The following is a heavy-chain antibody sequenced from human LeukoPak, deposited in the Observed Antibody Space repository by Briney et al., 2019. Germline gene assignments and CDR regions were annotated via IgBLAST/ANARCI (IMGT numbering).Heavy chain of an antibody. CDR1: GGSISSYY. Sequence: SETLSLTCTVSGGSISSYYWSWIRQPPGKGLEWIGYIYYSGSTNYNPSPKSRVTISVDTSKNQFSLKLSSVTAADTAVYYCARVNLGGVDYWGQGTLVTVSS. D-gene: IGHD3-16*01. J-gene: IGHJ4*02. CDR3: ARVNLGGVDY. CDR2: IYYSGST. V-gene: IGHV4-59*01.